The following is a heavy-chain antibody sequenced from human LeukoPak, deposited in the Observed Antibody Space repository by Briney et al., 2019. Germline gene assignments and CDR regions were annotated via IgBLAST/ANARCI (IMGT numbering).Heavy chain of an antibody. J-gene: IGHJ4*02. V-gene: IGHV3-66*01. D-gene: IGHD6-6*01. CDR1: GVTVSSNY. CDR3: ARGTRGRPFDY. Sequence: GGSLRLSCAAAGVTVSSNYMSLVRQAPGKGLEWVSVIYSGGSTYYADSVKGRFTISRDNSKNTLYLQMNSLRAEDTAVYYCARGTRGRPFDYWGQGTLVTVSS. CDR2: IYSGGST.